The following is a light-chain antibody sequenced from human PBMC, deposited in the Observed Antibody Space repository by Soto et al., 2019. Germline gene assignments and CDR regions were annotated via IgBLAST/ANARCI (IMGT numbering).Light chain of an antibody. J-gene: IGKJ2*01. CDR1: QSISTE. CDR2: SAS. CDR3: QQGHNWPLT. V-gene: IGKV3-15*01. Sequence: EIAMTQSPATLSVSPGERATLSCRASQSISTELAWYQQIPGQPPRLLIYSASTRDTGVPARFTGSGSGSEFTLTVSGLQSEDFAICYCQQGHNWPLTFGQGTRLQI.